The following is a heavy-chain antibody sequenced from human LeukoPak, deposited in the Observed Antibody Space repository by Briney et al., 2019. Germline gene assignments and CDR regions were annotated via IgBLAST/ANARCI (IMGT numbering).Heavy chain of an antibody. D-gene: IGHD6-13*01. CDR3: ARAASSWPYHYYYYGMDV. CDR1: GFTFSSYE. Sequence: GGSLRLSCAASGFTFSSYEMNWVRQAPGKGLEWVSYISSSGSTIYYADSVKGRFTISRDNAKNSLYLQMNSLRAEDTAVYYCARAASSWPYHYYYYGMDVWGQGTTVTVSS. CDR2: ISSSGSTI. J-gene: IGHJ6*02. V-gene: IGHV3-48*03.